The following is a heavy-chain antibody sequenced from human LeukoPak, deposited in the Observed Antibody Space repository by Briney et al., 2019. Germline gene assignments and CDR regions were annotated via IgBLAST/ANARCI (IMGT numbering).Heavy chain of an antibody. CDR2: ISSSSSYI. V-gene: IGHV3-21*01. Sequence: GGSLRLSCAASGFTFSSYSMNWVRQAPGKGLEWVSSISSSSSYIYYADSVKGRFTIPRDNAKNSLYLQMNSLRAEDTAVYYCARLGIYCSSTSCYPHGMDVWGQGTTVTVSS. D-gene: IGHD2-2*01. J-gene: IGHJ6*02. CDR3: ARLGIYCSSTSCYPHGMDV. CDR1: GFTFSSYS.